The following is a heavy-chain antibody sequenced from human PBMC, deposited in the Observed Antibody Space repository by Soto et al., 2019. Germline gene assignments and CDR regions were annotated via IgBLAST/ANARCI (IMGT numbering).Heavy chain of an antibody. V-gene: IGHV1-2*04. D-gene: IGHD3-3*01. Sequence: ASVKVSCKASGYSITNNYMHWVRQAPGQRLEWMGWINPNSGGTNYAQKFQGWVTMTRDTSISTAYMELSRLRSDDTAVYYCARGTYYDFWSGTNYYYYGMDVWGQGTTVTVSS. CDR2: INPNSGGT. J-gene: IGHJ6*02. CDR1: GYSITNNY. CDR3: ARGTYYDFWSGTNYYYYGMDV.